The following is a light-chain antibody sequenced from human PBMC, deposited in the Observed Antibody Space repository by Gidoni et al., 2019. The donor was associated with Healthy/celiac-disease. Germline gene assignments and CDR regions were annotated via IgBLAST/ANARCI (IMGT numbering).Light chain of an antibody. CDR3: QAWDSSTSVV. J-gene: IGLJ2*01. Sequence: SYELTQPPSVSVSPGQPASITCSGDKLGDKYACWYQRKPGQSPVLVIYQDSKRPSGIPERFSGSNSGNTATLTISGTQAMDEADYYCQAWDSSTSVVFGGGTKLTVL. CDR2: QDS. CDR1: KLGDKY. V-gene: IGLV3-1*01.